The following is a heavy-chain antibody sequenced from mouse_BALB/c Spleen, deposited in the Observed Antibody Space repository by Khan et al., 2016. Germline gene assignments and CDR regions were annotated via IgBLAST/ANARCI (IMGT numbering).Heavy chain of an antibody. D-gene: IGHD2-1*01. CDR2: ISFSGST. J-gene: IGHJ4*01. CDR1: GYSITSDYA. CDR3: ARGEDGDYYGTDYYGMAY. Sequence: EVQLQESGPGLVKPSQSLSLTCTVTGYSITSDYAWNWIRQFPGNKLEWMGYISFSGSTTYNPSLKSRISIPRAKSNNQFFLQLNSVTIEDTATYYWARGEDGDYYGTDYYGMAYGGQGTSVTVAA. V-gene: IGHV3-2*02.